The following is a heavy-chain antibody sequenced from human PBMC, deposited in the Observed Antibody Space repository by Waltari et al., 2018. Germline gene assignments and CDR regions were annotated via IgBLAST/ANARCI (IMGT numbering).Heavy chain of an antibody. CDR1: GYTFNSFG. Sequence: QVQLVQSGAEVKKPGASVKVSCTASGYTFNSFGISWVRPAPGKGLGWMGWNSAYNANTNYAQKFQGRVTMTTETSTRTAYMELRSLRSADTAVYYCARDYGSGYGLFDYWGQGTLVTVSS. V-gene: IGHV1-18*01. J-gene: IGHJ4*02. D-gene: IGHD3-10*01. CDR3: ARDYGSGYGLFDY. CDR2: NSAYNANT.